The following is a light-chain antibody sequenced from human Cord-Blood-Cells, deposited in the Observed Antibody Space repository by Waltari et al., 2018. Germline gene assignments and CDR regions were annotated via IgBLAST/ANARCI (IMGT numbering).Light chain of an antibody. CDR1: SSDVGSYNH. CDR2: EGS. Sequence: QSALTQPAYVSGTPGQAITIPCTGTSSDVGSYNHVTWYPQHAGKAPKLMISEGSKRPSGVSKRFSGSKSGNTASLTISGLQAEDEADYDCCSYAGSSTWLFGGGTKLTVL. CDR3: CSYAGSSTWL. J-gene: IGLJ3*02. V-gene: IGLV2-23*01.